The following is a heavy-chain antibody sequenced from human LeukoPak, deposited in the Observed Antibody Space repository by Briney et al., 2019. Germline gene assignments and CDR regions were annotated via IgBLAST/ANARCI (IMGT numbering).Heavy chain of an antibody. Sequence: GASVKVSCKASGYTFTDYYIHWVRQAPGQGLEWKGWINRNNGGTKYAQKFQGRVTMTRDTSISKAYMELSRLRSDDTAVYYCASGYCSGSSCYVGWIDPWGQGTLVTVSS. J-gene: IGHJ5*02. CDR3: ASGYCSGSSCYVGWIDP. CDR2: INRNNGGT. V-gene: IGHV1-2*02. CDR1: GYTFTDYY. D-gene: IGHD2-2*03.